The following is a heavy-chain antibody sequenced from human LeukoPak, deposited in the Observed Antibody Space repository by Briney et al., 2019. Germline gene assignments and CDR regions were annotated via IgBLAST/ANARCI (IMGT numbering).Heavy chain of an antibody. CDR1: GYRFTSYW. V-gene: IGHV5-51*01. D-gene: IGHD5-18*01. J-gene: IGHJ5*02. CDR3: ARRVRYSYGLNWFDP. CDR2: IYPGDSDT. Sequence: GASLKISCKGSGYRFTSYWIGWVRQMPGKGLEWMGIIYPGDSDTRYSPSFQGQVTISADKSISTAYLQWSSLKASDTAMYYCARRVRYSYGLNWFDPWGQGTLVTVSS.